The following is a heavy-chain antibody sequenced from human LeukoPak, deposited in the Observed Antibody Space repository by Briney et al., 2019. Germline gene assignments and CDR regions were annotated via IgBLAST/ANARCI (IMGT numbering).Heavy chain of an antibody. V-gene: IGHV1-69*13. CDR2: IIPIFGTA. CDR3: AKRYYYGSGSDAFDI. J-gene: IGHJ3*02. D-gene: IGHD3-10*01. Sequence: ASVKVSCKASGYTFTSYAISWVRQAPGQGLEWMGGIIPIFGTANYAQKFQGRVTITADESTSTAYMELSSLRSEDTAVYYCAKRYYYGSGSDAFDIWGQGTMVTVSS. CDR1: GYTFTSYA.